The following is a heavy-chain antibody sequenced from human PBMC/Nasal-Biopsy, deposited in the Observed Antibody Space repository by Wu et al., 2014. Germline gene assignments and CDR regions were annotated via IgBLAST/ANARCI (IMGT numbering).Heavy chain of an antibody. J-gene: IGHJ4*02. Sequence: CVGSGFTFSGYAVHWVRQPPGRGLEWIGRIKTTVNAYATTYSESVKGRFTMSRDDLKKTAFLQMNSLKTEDTAMYYCVRYPRKEDLSINAPVDYWGRGTLVTVSS. CDR1: GFTFSGYA. CDR2: IKTTVNAYAT. CDR3: VRYPRKEDLSINAPVDY. V-gene: IGHV3-73*01. D-gene: IGHD1-14*01.